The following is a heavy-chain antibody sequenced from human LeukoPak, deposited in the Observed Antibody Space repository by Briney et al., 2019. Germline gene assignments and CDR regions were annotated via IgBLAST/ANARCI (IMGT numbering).Heavy chain of an antibody. CDR1: GYTFTSYY. Sequence: GASVKVSCKASGYTFTSYYMHWVRQAPGQGLEWMGIINPSGGSTSYAQKFQGRVTMTRDTSTSTVYMELSSLRSVDTAVYYCARSNYGGHSGVWFDPWGQGTLVTVSS. J-gene: IGHJ5*02. V-gene: IGHV1-46*01. D-gene: IGHD4-23*01. CDR2: INPSGGST. CDR3: ARSNYGGHSGVWFDP.